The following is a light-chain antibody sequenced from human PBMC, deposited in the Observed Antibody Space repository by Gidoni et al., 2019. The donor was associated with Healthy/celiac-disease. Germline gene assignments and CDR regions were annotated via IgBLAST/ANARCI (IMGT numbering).Light chain of an antibody. V-gene: IGLV3-1*01. CDR3: QAWDSSTVV. Sequence: SYELTQPPTVSVSPGQTASITCAGDKLGDKYASWYQKKPGQFTVLVIYQDSKRPSGIPERFSGSNSGNTATLPISVTQAMDEADYYCQAWDSSTVVFGGGTKLTVL. J-gene: IGLJ2*01. CDR1: KLGDKY. CDR2: QDS.